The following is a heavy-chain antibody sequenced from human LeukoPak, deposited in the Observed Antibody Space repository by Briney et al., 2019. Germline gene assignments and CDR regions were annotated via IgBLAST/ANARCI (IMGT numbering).Heavy chain of an antibody. CDR2: ISSSSSYI. V-gene: IGHV3-21*01. J-gene: IGHJ4*02. Sequence: GGSLRLSCAASGFTFSSYSMNLFRQAPGKGLELFSSISSSSSYIYYADSVRGRFIISRDNAKNSLYLQMNSLRAEDTVVYYCGRCPYYDSSGSFGYWGQGTMVIVSS. CDR1: GFTFSSYS. D-gene: IGHD3-22*01. CDR3: GRCPYYDSSGSFGY.